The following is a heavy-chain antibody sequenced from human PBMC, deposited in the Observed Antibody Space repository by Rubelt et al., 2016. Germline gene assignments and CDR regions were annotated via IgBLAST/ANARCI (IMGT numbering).Heavy chain of an antibody. CDR2: IKQDGSEK. V-gene: IGHV3-7*01. D-gene: IGHD3-16*01. CDR3: TRGLLGVDY. J-gene: IGHJ4*02. Sequence: VRQAPGKGLEWVANIKQDGSEKYYVDSVKGRFTISRDNAKNTLYLQMNSLRDEDTAVYYCTRGLLGVDYWGQGALVTVSS.